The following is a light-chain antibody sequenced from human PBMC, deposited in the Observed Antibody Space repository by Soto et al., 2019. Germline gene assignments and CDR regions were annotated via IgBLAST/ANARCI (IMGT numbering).Light chain of an antibody. CDR3: CSYAGSSTSVV. J-gene: IGLJ2*01. CDR1: SSDVGSYNL. V-gene: IGLV2-23*01. Sequence: QSALTQPASVSGSPGQSITNSCTGTSSDVGSYNLVSWYQQHPGKAPKLMIYEGRKRPSGVSNRFSGSKSGNTASLTISGLQAEDEADYYCCSYAGSSTSVVFGGGTKLTVL. CDR2: EGR.